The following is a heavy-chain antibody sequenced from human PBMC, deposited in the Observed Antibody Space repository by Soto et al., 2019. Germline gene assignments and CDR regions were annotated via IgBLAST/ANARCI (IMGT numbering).Heavy chain of an antibody. CDR1: GGSISSGGYS. Sequence: SETLSLTCAVSGGSISSGGYSWSWIRQPPGKGLEWIGYIYHSGSTYYNPSLKSRVTISVDRSKNQFSLKLSSVTAADTAVYYCARGKGDCYDSSGYWSSGNFDYWGQGTQVTVSS. CDR2: IYHSGST. D-gene: IGHD3-22*01. J-gene: IGHJ4*02. V-gene: IGHV4-30-2*01. CDR3: ARGKGDCYDSSGYWSSGNFDY.